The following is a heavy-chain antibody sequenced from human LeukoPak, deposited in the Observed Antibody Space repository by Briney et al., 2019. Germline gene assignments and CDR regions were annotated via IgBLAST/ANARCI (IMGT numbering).Heavy chain of an antibody. J-gene: IGHJ4*02. D-gene: IGHD2-8*02. V-gene: IGHV3-23*01. Sequence: PGGSLRLSCAASEFTFNNYAMNWVRQAPGKGQEWVSSITGNGRDTYYADSVKGRFTISRDNSKNTLYLQMNSLRAEDTAVYYCAKGSNEHCTGITCYPFDYWGQGTLVTVSS. CDR3: AKGSNEHCTGITCYPFDY. CDR1: EFTFNNYA. CDR2: ITGNGRDT.